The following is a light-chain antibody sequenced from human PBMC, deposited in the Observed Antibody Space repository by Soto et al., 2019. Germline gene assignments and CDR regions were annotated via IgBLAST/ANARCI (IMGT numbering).Light chain of an antibody. Sequence: EIVLTQSPGTLSLSPGERATLSCMASQSVSSSYLAWYQQKPGQAPRLLIYGASSRATGIPDRFSGGGSGTDFTLTISRLEPEDFAVYYCQQYGSSPGTFGQGTKVDI. CDR1: QSVSSSY. J-gene: IGKJ1*01. CDR2: GAS. V-gene: IGKV3-20*01. CDR3: QQYGSSPGT.